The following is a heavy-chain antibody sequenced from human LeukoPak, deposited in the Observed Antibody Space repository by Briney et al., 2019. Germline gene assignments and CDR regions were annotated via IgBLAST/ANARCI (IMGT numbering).Heavy chain of an antibody. J-gene: IGHJ4*02. Sequence: PSGTLSLTCAVSGGTISSSNWWSWVRQPPGKGLEWIGEIYHSGSTNYNPPLKSRVTISVDTSKNQFSLKLSSVTAADTAVYYCARHDPDDWRLYSFDYWGQGTLVTVSS. CDR2: IYHSGST. CDR3: ARHDPDDWRLYSFDY. V-gene: IGHV4-4*02. CDR1: GGTISSSNW. D-gene: IGHD2-21*01.